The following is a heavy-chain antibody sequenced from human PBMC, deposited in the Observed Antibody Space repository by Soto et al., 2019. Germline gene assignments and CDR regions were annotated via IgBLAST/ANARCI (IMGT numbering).Heavy chain of an antibody. V-gene: IGHV3-73*02. CDR3: TTYCSSTSCYTRDGYKRDDAFDI. D-gene: IGHD2-2*02. J-gene: IGHJ3*02. CDR2: IRSKANSYAT. Sequence: EVQLVESGGGLVQPGGSLKLSCAASGFTFSGSAMHWVRQASGKGLEWVGRIRSKANSYATAYAASVKGRFTISRDDSKNTAYLQMNSLKTEDTVVYYCTTYCSSTSCYTRDGYKRDDAFDIRVQGTMVTVSS. CDR1: GFTFSGSA.